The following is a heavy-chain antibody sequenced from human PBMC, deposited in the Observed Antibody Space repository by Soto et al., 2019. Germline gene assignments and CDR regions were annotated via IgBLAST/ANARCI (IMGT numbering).Heavy chain of an antibody. CDR1: GYGFTTYG. CDR3: ARGRYGDY. J-gene: IGHJ4*02. V-gene: IGHV1-18*01. CDR2: ISAHNGNT. D-gene: IGHD1-1*01. Sequence: QVHLVQSGAEVKKPGASVKVSCKGSGYGFTTYGITWVRQDPGQGREWMAWISAHNGNTNYAQKLQGRVTVTRDTSTSTAYMELRSLRSDDTAVYYCARGRYGDYWGQGARVTVSS.